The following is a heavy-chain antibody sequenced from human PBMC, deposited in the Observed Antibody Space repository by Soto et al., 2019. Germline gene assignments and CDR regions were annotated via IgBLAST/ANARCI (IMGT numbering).Heavy chain of an antibody. CDR3: ARAVGSSSVYYYYYRDF. D-gene: IGHD6-6*01. V-gene: IGHV1-18*01. J-gene: IGHJ6*03. CDR1: GYTFTSYG. CDR2: ISAYNGKT. Sequence: ASEKVSCTASGYTFTSYGISGVRQAPGQGLEWMGWISAYNGKTNYAQKLQGRVTMTTNTSTSTANVEMRRLRSDDTAVYYWARAVGSSSVYYYYYRDFGGKGTTVTVSS.